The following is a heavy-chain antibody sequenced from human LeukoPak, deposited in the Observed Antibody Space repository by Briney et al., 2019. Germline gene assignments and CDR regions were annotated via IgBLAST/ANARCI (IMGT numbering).Heavy chain of an antibody. J-gene: IGHJ4*02. D-gene: IGHD3-22*01. CDR2: INHSGST. CDR3: ARGAVRWSSGYRSMGRGRFDY. V-gene: IGHV4-34*01. Sequence: SETLSLTCAVYGGSFSGYYWSWIRQPPGKGLEWIGEINHSGSTNYNPSLKSRVTISVDTSKNQFSLKLSSVTAADTAVYYCARGAVRWSSGYRSMGRGRFDYWGQGTLVTVSS. CDR1: GGSFSGYY.